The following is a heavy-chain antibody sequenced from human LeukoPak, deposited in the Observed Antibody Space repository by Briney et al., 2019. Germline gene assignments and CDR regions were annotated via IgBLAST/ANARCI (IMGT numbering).Heavy chain of an antibody. V-gene: IGHV4-38-2*02. CDR1: GYSISSGYY. D-gene: IGHD5-12*01. CDR2: IYHSGST. CDR3: ARKDPGYSGYSDFDY. J-gene: IGHJ4*02. Sequence: SETLSLTCTVSGYSISSGYYWGWIRQPPGKGLEWIGNIYHSGSTYYNPSLKSRVTISLDTSKNQFSQKLSSVTAADTAVYYCARKDPGYSGYSDFDYWGQGTLVTVSS.